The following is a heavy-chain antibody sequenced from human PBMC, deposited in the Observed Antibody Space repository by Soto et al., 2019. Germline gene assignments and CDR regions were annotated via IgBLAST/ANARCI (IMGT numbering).Heavy chain of an antibody. Sequence: GGSLRLSCAASGFTFNTYAMHWVRQAPGKGLEWVAVISYDGSNKYYADSVKGRFTISRDNSKNTLYLQMNSLRAEDTAVYYCARVSRGMVVVVITVSFDYWGQGTLVTVSS. J-gene: IGHJ4*02. D-gene: IGHD3-22*01. CDR1: GFTFNTYA. CDR2: ISYDGSNK. V-gene: IGHV3-30-3*01. CDR3: ARVSRGMVVVVITVSFDY.